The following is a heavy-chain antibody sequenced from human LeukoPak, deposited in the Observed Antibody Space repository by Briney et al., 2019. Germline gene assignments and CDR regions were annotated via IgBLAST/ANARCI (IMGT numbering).Heavy chain of an antibody. CDR3: ATGPGIAAAARGY. D-gene: IGHD6-13*01. V-gene: IGHV3-21*01. J-gene: IGHJ4*02. CDR2: ISSSSSYI. CDR1: GFTFSSYS. Sequence: GGSLRLSCAASGFTFSSYSMNWVRQAPGKGLEWVSSISSSSSYIYYADSVKGRFTISRDNAKNSPYLQMNSLRAEDTAVYYCATGPGIAAAARGYWGQGTLVTVSS.